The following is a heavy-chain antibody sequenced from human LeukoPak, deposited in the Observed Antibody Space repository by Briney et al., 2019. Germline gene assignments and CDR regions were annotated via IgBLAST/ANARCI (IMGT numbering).Heavy chain of an antibody. CDR3: ARGSGGAVAGIDY. CDR2: INHSGGA. Sequence: SETLSLTCAVYGGSFIGYYWSWIRQPPGKGLEWIGEINHSGGANYNPSLKSRVTISADTSKSQFSLKLGSVTAADTAVYYCARGSGGAVAGIDYWGQGTLVTVSS. V-gene: IGHV4-34*01. J-gene: IGHJ4*02. CDR1: GGSFIGYY. D-gene: IGHD6-19*01.